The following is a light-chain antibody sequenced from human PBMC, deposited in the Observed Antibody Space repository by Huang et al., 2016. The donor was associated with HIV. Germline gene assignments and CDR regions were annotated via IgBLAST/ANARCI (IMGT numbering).Light chain of an antibody. V-gene: IGKV3-20*01. CDR3: QHYGTSPQT. CDR2: VAS. CDR1: PSSNNNY. J-gene: IGKJ2*01. Sequence: EIVLTQSPGTLSLSPGEGATLSHRASPSSNNNYVAWFQQKPGQSPRLLIYVASSRATGVPDRFTGSGSGTDFNLTISRLETEDFAMYFCQHYGTSPQTFGQGTKLEIK.